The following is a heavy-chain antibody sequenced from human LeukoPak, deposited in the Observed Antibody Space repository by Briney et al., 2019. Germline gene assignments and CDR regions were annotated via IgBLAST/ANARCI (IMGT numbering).Heavy chain of an antibody. J-gene: IGHJ3*02. CDR3: AREPYASAFDI. CDR2: INPNSGGT. Sequence: ASVKVSCKASGYTFTGYYMHWVRQAPGQGLEWMGWINPNSGGTKYAQRFQGRVTMTRDTSISTAYMELSKLRSDDTALYYCAREPYASAFDIWGQGTMVTVSS. D-gene: IGHD2-2*01. V-gene: IGHV1-2*02. CDR1: GYTFTGYY.